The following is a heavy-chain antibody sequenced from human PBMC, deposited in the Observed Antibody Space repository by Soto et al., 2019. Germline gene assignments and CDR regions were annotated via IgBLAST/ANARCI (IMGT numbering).Heavy chain of an antibody. CDR3: AKAMTNYFGSGTYYRADY. D-gene: IGHD3-10*01. CDR1: GFTFSNYG. J-gene: IGHJ4*02. V-gene: IGHV3-23*01. Sequence: GSLRLSCAASGFTFSNYGMIWVRQAPGKGLEWVSAITGSGVTTYHADSVQGRFTISRDNSENTLYLQMNSLRADDTAVYYCAKAMTNYFGSGTYYRADYWGQGTLVTVSS. CDR2: ITGSGVTT.